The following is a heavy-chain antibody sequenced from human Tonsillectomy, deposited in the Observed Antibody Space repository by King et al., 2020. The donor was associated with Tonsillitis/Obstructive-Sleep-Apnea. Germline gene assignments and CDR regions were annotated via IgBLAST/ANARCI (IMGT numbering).Heavy chain of an antibody. CDR3: ARVVPADRRFDP. CDR2: IYHSGST. J-gene: IGHJ5*02. V-gene: IGHV4-30-2*01. D-gene: IGHD2-2*01. CDR1: GGSISSGGYS. Sequence: QLQESGSGLVKPSQTLSLTCAVSGGSISSGGYSWSWIRQPPGKGLEWIGYIYHSGSTYYNPSLKSRVTISVDRSKNQFSLKLSSVTAADTAVYYCARVVPADRRFDPWGQGTLVTVSS.